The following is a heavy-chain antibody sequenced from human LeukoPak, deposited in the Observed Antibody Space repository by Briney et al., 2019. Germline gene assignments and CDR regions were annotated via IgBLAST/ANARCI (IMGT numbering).Heavy chain of an antibody. CDR1: GFTFSSYW. CDR2: INTDGSST. J-gene: IGHJ4*02. D-gene: IGHD3-16*01. CDR3: TRGPNGGDDY. V-gene: IGHV3-74*01. Sequence: GGSLRLSCAASGFTFSSYWMHWVRQAPGKGLVWVSRINTDGSSTNYADSVKGRFTISRDNAKNTLYLQMNNLRAEDTAVYYCTRGPNGGDDYWGQGTLATVSS.